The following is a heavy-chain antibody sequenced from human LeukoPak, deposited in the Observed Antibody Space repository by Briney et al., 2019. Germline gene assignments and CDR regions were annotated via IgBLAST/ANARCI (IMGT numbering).Heavy chain of an antibody. CDR2: ISAYNGNT. CDR1: SYTFTSYG. CDR3: ARDRYYYDSSGYYHFDY. J-gene: IGHJ4*02. Sequence: GASVTVSCKASSYTFTSYGISWVRQAPGQGLEWMGWISAYNGNTNYAQKLQGRVTMTTDTSTSTAYMELRSLRSDDTAVYYCARDRYYYDSSGYYHFDYWGQGTLVTVSS. V-gene: IGHV1-18*01. D-gene: IGHD3-22*01.